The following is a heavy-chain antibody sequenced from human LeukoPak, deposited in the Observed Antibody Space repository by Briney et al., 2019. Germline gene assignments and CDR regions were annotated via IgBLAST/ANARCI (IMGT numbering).Heavy chain of an antibody. J-gene: IGHJ4*02. Sequence: QPGGSLSLSCAASGFTVSSNFMSWVRQAPGKGLEWVSVIYGGGSTYYADSVKGRFTISRDTSKNTLYLQMNSLRAEDTAVYYCASWPGGWYGEDSWGQGTLVTVSS. CDR3: ASWPGGWYGEDS. CDR1: GFTVSSNF. V-gene: IGHV3-53*01. CDR2: IYGGGST. D-gene: IGHD6-19*01.